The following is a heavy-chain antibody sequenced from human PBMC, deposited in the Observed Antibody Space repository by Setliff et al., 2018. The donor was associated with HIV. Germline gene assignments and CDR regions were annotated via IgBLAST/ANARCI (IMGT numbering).Heavy chain of an antibody. CDR2: IYHSGIT. CDR3: ARGIAAAEGYFDY. J-gene: IGHJ4*02. CDR1: GGSISSGGYY. V-gene: IGHV4-31*03. D-gene: IGHD6-13*01. Sequence: SETLSLTCTVSGGSISSGGYYWSWIRQHPGKGLEWIGYIYHSGITYYNPSLKSRVTISLDTSKDQFSLKLSSVTAADTAVYYCARGIAAAEGYFDYWGQGTLVTVSS.